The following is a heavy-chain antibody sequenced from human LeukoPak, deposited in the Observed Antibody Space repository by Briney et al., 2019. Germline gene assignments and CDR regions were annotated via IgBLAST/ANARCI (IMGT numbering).Heavy chain of an antibody. CDR1: GFTFSSYW. J-gene: IGHJ4*02. D-gene: IGHD6-13*01. CDR2: INGDGSRT. Sequence: GGSLRLSCAASGFTFSSYWMYWVRQAPGKGLVWVSRINGDGSRTSYADSVKGRFTISRDNAKNTLYLHMNSLRAEDTAVYYCASEGGIAASGTLRYWGQGTLVTVSS. CDR3: ASEGGIAASGTLRY. V-gene: IGHV3-74*01.